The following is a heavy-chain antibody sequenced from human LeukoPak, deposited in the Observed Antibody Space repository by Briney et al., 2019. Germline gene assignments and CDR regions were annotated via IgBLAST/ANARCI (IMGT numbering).Heavy chain of an antibody. CDR1: GGTFSSYA. Sequence: SVKVSCKASGGTFSSYAISWVRQAPGQGLEWMGGIIPIFGTANYAQKFQGRVTITADESTSTAYMELSSLRSEDTAVYYCARDRERWLQSNFDSWGQGTLVTVSS. V-gene: IGHV1-69*13. J-gene: IGHJ4*02. D-gene: IGHD5-24*01. CDR2: IIPIFGTA. CDR3: ARDRERWLQSNFDS.